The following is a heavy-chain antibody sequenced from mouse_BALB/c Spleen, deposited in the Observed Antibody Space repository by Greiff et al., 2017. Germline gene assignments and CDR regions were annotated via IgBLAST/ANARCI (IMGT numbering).Heavy chain of an antibody. CDR1: GFTFSSFG. J-gene: IGHJ2*01. D-gene: IGHD1-1*01. CDR3: AREEYYYGSSYYFDY. V-gene: IGHV5-17*02. CDR2: ISSGSSTI. Sequence: VMLVESGGGLVQPGGSRKLSCAASGFTFSSFGMHWVRQAPEKGLEWVAYISSGSSTIYYADTVKGRFTISRDNPKNTLFLQMTSLRSEDTAMYYCAREEYYYGSSYYFDYWGQGTTLTVSS.